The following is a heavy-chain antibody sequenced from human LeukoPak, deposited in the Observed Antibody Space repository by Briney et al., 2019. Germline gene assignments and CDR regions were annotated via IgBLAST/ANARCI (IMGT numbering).Heavy chain of an antibody. CDR2: IRYDGSNK. J-gene: IGHJ6*02. CDR1: GFTFSSYG. V-gene: IGHV3-30*02. CDR3: ARDLGYYGSGRSYGMDV. Sequence: GGSLRLSCAASGFTFSSYGMHWVRQAPGKGLEWVAFIRYDGSNKYYADSVKGRFTISRDNSKNTLYLQMNSLRAEDTAVYYCARDLGYYGSGRSYGMDVWGQGTTVTVSS. D-gene: IGHD3-10*01.